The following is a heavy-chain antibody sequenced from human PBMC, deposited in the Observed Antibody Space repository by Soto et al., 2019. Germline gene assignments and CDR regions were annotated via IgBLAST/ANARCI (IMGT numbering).Heavy chain of an antibody. CDR1: GFTFSDYY. Sequence: QVQLVESGGGLVKPGGSLRLSCAASGFTFSDYYMSWIRQAPGKGLEWVSYISSSSSYTNYADSVKGRFTISRDNAKNSRYLQMISLRAEDTAVYYCASDLRGNEEGRYFDLWGRGTLVTVAS. J-gene: IGHJ2*01. CDR2: ISSSSSYT. D-gene: IGHD2-8*01. V-gene: IGHV3-11*05. CDR3: ASDLRGNEEGRYFDL.